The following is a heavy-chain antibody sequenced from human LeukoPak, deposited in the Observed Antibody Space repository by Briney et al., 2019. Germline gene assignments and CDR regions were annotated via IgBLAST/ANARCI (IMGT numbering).Heavy chain of an antibody. Sequence: SETLSLTCSVSGGSISSSSYYWGWIRQPPGKGLEWIGSIYHSGSPYYYKPSLKSRVTISVDTSKNQFSLKLSSVTAADTAVYYCARRRGHGYFDYWGQGTLVTVSS. CDR2: IYHSGSPY. CDR1: GGSISSSSYY. J-gene: IGHJ4*02. V-gene: IGHV4-39*01. CDR3: ARRRGHGYFDY. D-gene: IGHD3-10*01.